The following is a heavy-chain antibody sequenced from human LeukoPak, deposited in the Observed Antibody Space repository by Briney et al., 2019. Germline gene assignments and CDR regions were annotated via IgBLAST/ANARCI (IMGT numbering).Heavy chain of an antibody. V-gene: IGHV1-18*01. J-gene: IGHJ2*01. CDR3: ARRGELPHFDL. Sequence: GASVKVSCKASGYTFTNNGISWVRQAPGQGLEWMGWISTYNGNTNYARNLQGRVTMTTDTSTSTAYMELKSLRSDDTAVYYCARRGELPHFDLWGRGTLVTVSS. CDR1: GYTFTNNG. D-gene: IGHD1-7*01. CDR2: ISTYNGNT.